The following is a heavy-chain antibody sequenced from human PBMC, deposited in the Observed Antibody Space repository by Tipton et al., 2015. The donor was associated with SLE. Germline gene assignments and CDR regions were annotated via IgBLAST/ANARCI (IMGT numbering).Heavy chain of an antibody. CDR1: GGSISSSSYY. CDR2: IYYSGST. V-gene: IGHV4-39*07. D-gene: IGHD3-3*01. CDR3: AEGTIFGVVTYYFDY. Sequence: TLSLTCTVSGGSISSSSYYWGWIRQPPGKGLEWIGSIYYSGSTYYNPSLKSRVTISVDTSKNQFSLKLSSVTAADTAVYYCAEGTIFGVVTYYFDYWGQGTLVTVSS. J-gene: IGHJ4*02.